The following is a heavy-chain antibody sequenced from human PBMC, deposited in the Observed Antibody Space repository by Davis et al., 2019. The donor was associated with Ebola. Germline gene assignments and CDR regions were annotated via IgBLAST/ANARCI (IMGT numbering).Heavy chain of an antibody. V-gene: IGHV3-33*08. CDR2: IRYDGSNQ. CDR1: GFTFSSYA. CDR3: ARLFGVIPVFDY. D-gene: IGHD3-3*01. Sequence: GESLKISCAASGFTFSSYAMHWVRRAPGKGLEWVAFIRYDGSNQYYADSVKGRFTVSRDNAKNSLYLEMNSLRDEDTAVYYCARLFGVIPVFDYWGQGTLVTVSS. J-gene: IGHJ4*02.